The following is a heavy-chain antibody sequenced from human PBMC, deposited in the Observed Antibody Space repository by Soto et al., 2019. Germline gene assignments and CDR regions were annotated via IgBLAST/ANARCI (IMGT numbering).Heavy chain of an antibody. CDR2: IIPIFGTA. CDR1: GGTFSSYA. Sequence: SVKVSCKASGGTFSSYAISWVRQAPGQGLEWMGGIIPIFGTANYAQKFQGRVTVTADKSTSTAYMELSSLRSEDTAVYYCARAARPGYCSGGSYYSWFSVPFDPWGQGTLVTVSS. V-gene: IGHV1-69*06. D-gene: IGHD2-15*01. CDR3: ARAARPGYCSGGSYYSWFSVPFDP. J-gene: IGHJ5*02.